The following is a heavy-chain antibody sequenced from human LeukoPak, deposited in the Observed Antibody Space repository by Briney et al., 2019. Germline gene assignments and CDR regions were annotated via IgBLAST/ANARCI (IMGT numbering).Heavy chain of an antibody. Sequence: SQTLSLTCAISGDSVSTNSAAWNWIRQSPSRGLEWLGRTYYRSKWYNDYAVSVKSRITINPDTSKNQFSLQLNSVTPEDTAVYYCAREYYYDSSGFAYYGMDVWGQGTTVTVSS. J-gene: IGHJ6*02. D-gene: IGHD3-22*01. CDR2: TYYRSKWYN. CDR1: GDSVSTNSAA. CDR3: AREYYYDSSGFAYYGMDV. V-gene: IGHV6-1*01.